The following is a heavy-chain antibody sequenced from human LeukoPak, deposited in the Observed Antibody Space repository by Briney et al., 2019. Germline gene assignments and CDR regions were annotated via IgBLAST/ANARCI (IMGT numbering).Heavy chain of an antibody. Sequence: PGGSLRLSCAASGFTFSSYAMSWVRQAPGKGLEWVSAISGSGGSTYYADSVKGRFTISRDNSKNTLYLQMNSLRAEDTALYYCARGAGDQLTPRVACPVDYWGQGTLVTVSS. V-gene: IGHV3-23*01. D-gene: IGHD2-2*01. CDR2: ISGSGGST. J-gene: IGHJ4*02. CDR3: ARGAGDQLTPRVACPVDY. CDR1: GFTFSSYA.